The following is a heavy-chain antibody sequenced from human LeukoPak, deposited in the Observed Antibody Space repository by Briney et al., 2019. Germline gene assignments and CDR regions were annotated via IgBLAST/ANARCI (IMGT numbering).Heavy chain of an antibody. D-gene: IGHD3-3*01. J-gene: IGHJ6*03. CDR1: GVNFGSYG. CDR2: IWYDGSSE. Sequence: GGSLRLSCAASGVNFGSYGMHWVRQAPGKGLEWVALIWYDGSSEQYADSVKGRFTISGDNARDTLYLQMNSLRAEDTALYYCAKDDNWRGSYNYYYMDVWGKGTSVTVSS. CDR3: AKDDNWRGSYNYYYMDV. V-gene: IGHV3-33*06.